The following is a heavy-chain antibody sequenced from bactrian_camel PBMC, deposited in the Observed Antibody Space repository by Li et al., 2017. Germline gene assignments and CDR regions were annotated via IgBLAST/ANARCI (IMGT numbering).Heavy chain of an antibody. CDR2: IATGSGNT. CDR3: AAGRHNLGLCYLLPERFPH. Sequence: HVQLVESGGGSVQPGQSLRLTCTFSETRYCMGWFRQPPGKEREGVARIATGSGNTYYADSVKGRFTISRDNNKKTVSLQMDYLKPEDTGMYFCAAGRHNLGLCYLLPERFPHWGQGTQVTVS. CDR1: ETRYC. J-gene: IGHJ4*01. V-gene: IGHV3S54*01. D-gene: IGHD1*01.